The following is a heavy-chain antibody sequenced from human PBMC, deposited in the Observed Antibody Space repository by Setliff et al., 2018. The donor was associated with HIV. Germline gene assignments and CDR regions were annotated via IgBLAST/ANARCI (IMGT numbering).Heavy chain of an antibody. J-gene: IGHJ4*02. V-gene: IGHV1-8*01. CDR1: GYTFTSYD. D-gene: IGHD3-9*01. CDR2: MNPNSGNT. CDR3: ARTPGTIWGYDY. Sequence: ASVKVSCKASGYTFTSYDINWVRQATGQGLEWMGWMNPNSGNTGYAQKFQGRVTMTRNTSISTAYMELSSLRSEDTAVYYCARTPGTIWGYDYWGQGTLVTVSS.